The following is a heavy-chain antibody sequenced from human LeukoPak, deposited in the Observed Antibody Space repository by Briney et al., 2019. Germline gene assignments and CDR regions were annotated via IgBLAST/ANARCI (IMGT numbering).Heavy chain of an antibody. CDR3: ARDPPGAGSSTR. Sequence: GGSLRLSCAASGFTFSSYAMSWVRQAPGKGLEWVSAISGSGGSTYYADSVKGRFTISRDNPKNTLYLQMNSLRAEDTAVYYCARDPPGAGSSTRWGQGTLVTVSS. CDR1: GFTFSSYA. CDR2: ISGSGGST. D-gene: IGHD1-26*01. V-gene: IGHV3-23*01. J-gene: IGHJ4*02.